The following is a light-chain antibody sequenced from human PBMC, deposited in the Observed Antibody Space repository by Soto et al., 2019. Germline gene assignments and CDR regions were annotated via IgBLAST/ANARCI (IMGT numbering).Light chain of an antibody. Sequence: DIQMTQSPSTLSASVGDRVTITCRASQSISSWLAWYQQKPGKAPKLQIYKASSLESGVPSRFSGSGSGTEFTLTISSLQPDDFATYYCQQYDSYLYAFGQGTKREIK. CDR3: QQYDSYLYA. CDR1: QSISSW. V-gene: IGKV1-5*03. J-gene: IGKJ2*01. CDR2: KAS.